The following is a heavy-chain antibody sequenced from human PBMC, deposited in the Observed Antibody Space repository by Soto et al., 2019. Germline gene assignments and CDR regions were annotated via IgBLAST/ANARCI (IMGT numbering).Heavy chain of an antibody. CDR2: IVVASGYS. D-gene: IGHD6-19*01. V-gene: IGHV1-58*01. CDR3: AADVIGVAGDFDH. CDR1: GFTFGSSA. Sequence: LVQSGPDVKKPGTSVKVSCKTSGFTFGSSAVQWVRQVRGQRLEWIGWIVVASGYSNVAQKFQDRVSLTRDLSTDTAFMELSSLTSEDSAMYYCAADVIGVAGDFDHWGQGTLVSVSS. J-gene: IGHJ4*02.